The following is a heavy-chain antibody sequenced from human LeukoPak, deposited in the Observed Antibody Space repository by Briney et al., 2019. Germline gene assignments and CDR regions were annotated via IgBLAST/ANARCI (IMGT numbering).Heavy chain of an antibody. D-gene: IGHD2-15*01. CDR3: ARHGLSGSSSWPIDI. CDR2: IYYSGST. J-gene: IGHJ3*02. Sequence: SDTLSLTCTVSGGSLSSYYWSCIPQPPAKGLECGGYIYYSGSTNYNPYLKSRVTISVDTSKNQFSLKLSSVTAADTAVYYCARHGLSGSSSWPIDIWGQGTMVTVSS. CDR1: GGSLSSYY. V-gene: IGHV4-59*08.